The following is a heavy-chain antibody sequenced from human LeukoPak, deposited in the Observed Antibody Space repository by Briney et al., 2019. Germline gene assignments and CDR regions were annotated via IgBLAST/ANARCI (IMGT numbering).Heavy chain of an antibody. CDR3: ARSRQGSGLLNY. V-gene: IGHV4-39*07. D-gene: IGHD3-10*01. CDR1: GGSTSSSSYY. Sequence: PSETLSLTCTVSGGSTSSSSYYWGWIRQPPGKGLEWIGSIYHSGSTYCNPSLKSRVTISVDTSKNQFSLKLTSVTAADTAVYYCARSRQGSGLLNYWGQGNLVAVSS. CDR2: IYHSGST. J-gene: IGHJ4*02.